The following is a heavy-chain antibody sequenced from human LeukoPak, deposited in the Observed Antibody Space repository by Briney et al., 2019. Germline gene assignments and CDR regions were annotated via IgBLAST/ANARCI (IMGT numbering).Heavy chain of an antibody. CDR2: IYYSGST. Sequence: SETLPLTCTVSGGSISSSSYYWGWIRQPPGKGLEWIGSIYYSGSTYYNPSLKSRVTISVDTSKNQFSLKLSSVTAADTAVYYCARFVDTAMAYYFDYWGQGTLVTVSS. CDR1: GGSISSSSYY. CDR3: ARFVDTAMAYYFDY. V-gene: IGHV4-39*07. D-gene: IGHD5-18*01. J-gene: IGHJ4*02.